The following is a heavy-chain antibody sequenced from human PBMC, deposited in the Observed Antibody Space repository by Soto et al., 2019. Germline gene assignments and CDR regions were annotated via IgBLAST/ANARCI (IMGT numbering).Heavy chain of an antibody. Sequence: PSETLSLTCTVSGGSISSYYWSWIRQPPGKGLEWIGYIYYSGSTNYNPSLKSRVTISVDTSKNQFSLKLSSVTAADTAVYYCARQAAAGGHYYYYMDVWGKGTTVTVSS. CDR2: IYYSGST. V-gene: IGHV4-59*08. J-gene: IGHJ6*03. D-gene: IGHD6-13*01. CDR3: ARQAAAGGHYYYYMDV. CDR1: GGSISSYY.